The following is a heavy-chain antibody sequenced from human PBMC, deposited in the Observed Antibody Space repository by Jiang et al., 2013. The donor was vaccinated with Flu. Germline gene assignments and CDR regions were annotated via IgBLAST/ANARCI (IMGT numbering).Heavy chain of an antibody. CDR3: ARLLLPRGYGTSRYGMDV. CDR2: IYPGDSDT. D-gene: IGHD3-22*01. J-gene: IGHJ6*02. V-gene: IGHV5-51*01. Sequence: EWMGIIYPGDSDTRYSPSFQGQVTISADKSISTAYLQWSSLKASDTAMYYCARLLLPRGYGTSRYGMDVWGQGTTVTVSS.